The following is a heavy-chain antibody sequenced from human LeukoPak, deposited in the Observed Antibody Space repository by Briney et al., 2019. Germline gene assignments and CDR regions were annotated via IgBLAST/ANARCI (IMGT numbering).Heavy chain of an antibody. Sequence: ASVKVPCKASGYTSTSYAMHWVRQAPGQRLEWMGWINAGNGNTKYSQKFQGRVTITRDTSASTAYMELSSLRSEDTAVYYCARVLGYCSSTSCYAGYYYYGMDVWGQGTTVTVSS. J-gene: IGHJ6*02. CDR1: GYTSTSYA. CDR2: INAGNGNT. V-gene: IGHV1-3*01. CDR3: ARVLGYCSSTSCYAGYYYYGMDV. D-gene: IGHD2-2*01.